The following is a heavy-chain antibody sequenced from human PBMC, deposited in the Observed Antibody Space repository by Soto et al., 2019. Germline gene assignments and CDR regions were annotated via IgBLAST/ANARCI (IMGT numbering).Heavy chain of an antibody. D-gene: IGHD6-13*01. CDR2: IRGKAYGGTT. CDR3: TRFPRSGAAAALEVFAYYYYGMDV. Sequence: GGSLRLSCTASGFTFGDYAMSWVRQAPGKGLEWVGFIRGKAYGGTTEYAASVKGRFTISRDDSKSIAYLQMNSLKTEDTAVYYCTRFPRSGAAAALEVFAYYYYGMDVWGQGTTVTVSS. V-gene: IGHV3-49*04. J-gene: IGHJ6*02. CDR1: GFTFGDYA.